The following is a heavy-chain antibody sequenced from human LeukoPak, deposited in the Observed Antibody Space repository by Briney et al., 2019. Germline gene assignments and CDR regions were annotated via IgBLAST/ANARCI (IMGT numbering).Heavy chain of an antibody. J-gene: IGHJ5*02. CDR1: VYTFTSYG. CDR3: ARLFRTVLWNWFDP. D-gene: IGHD2-8*02. V-gene: IGHV1-18*01. CDR2: ISAYNGNT. Sequence: GASVKVSCKASVYTFTSYGISWVRQAPGQGLEWMGWISAYNGNTNYAQKLQGRVTMTTDTSTSTAYMELRSLRSDDTAVYYCARLFRTVLWNWFDPWGQGTLVTVSS.